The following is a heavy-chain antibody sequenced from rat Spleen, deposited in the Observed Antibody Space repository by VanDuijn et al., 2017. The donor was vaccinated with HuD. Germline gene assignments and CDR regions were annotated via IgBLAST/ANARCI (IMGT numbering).Heavy chain of an antibody. Sequence: QVQLKESGPGLVQPSQTLSLTCTVSGFSLTNNGVHWVRQPPGKGLEWMGGLWGEGSTDYNSALKSRLSISRDTSKSKVFLKMNNLQTEDTAMYFCARFYYNNWGQGVMVTVSS. CDR2: LWGEGST. D-gene: IGHD1-10*01. CDR3: ARFYYNN. V-gene: IGHV2-1*01. CDR1: GFSLTNNG. J-gene: IGHJ2*01.